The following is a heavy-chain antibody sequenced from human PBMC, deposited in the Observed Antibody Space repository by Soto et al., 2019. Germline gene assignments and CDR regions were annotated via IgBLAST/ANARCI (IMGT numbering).Heavy chain of an antibody. CDR1: GFTFSNAW. V-gene: IGHV3-15*01. CDR2: IKSKTNGGTT. J-gene: IGHJ4*02. D-gene: IGHD2-21*02. Sequence: EVQLVESGGGLVKPGGSLRLSCAASGFTFSNAWMSWVRQAPGKGLEWVGRIKSKTNGGTTDYAAPVKGRFTISRDDSKNTLYLQMNSLKTEDTVVYYCTTDPPYCGGDCSHPFDYWGQGTLVTVSS. CDR3: TTDPPYCGGDCSHPFDY.